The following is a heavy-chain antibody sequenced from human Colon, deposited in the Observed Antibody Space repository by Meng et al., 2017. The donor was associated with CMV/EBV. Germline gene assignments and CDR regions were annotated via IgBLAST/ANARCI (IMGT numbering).Heavy chain of an antibody. CDR2: IQYDGENK. Sequence: QVQLVQSGGGVVQPGGSLSLSCAASGFTFSNYGMHWVRQAPDKGLEWVAFIQYDGENKYYADSVNGRFTISRDNSKNTLYLQMNSLRVEDTAVYYCAKDTGKGDFWGQGTLVTVSS. V-gene: IGHV3-30*02. D-gene: IGHD2-8*02. CDR3: AKDTGKGDF. J-gene: IGHJ4*02. CDR1: GFTFSNYG.